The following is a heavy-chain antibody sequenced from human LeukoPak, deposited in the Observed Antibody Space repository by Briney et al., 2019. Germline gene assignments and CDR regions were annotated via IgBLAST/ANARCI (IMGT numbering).Heavy chain of an antibody. V-gene: IGHV4-4*07. J-gene: IGHJ4*02. Sequence: PSETLSLTCTVSGGSISSYYWSWIRQPPGKGLEWIGRIYAGGRSNYNPTLRSRVTISVDTSKNQFSLRLSSVTATDTGVYYCASDHSGWLGLGYWGQGTLVSVSS. CDR2: IYAGGRS. CDR3: ASDHSGWLGLGY. D-gene: IGHD6-19*01. CDR1: GGSISSYY.